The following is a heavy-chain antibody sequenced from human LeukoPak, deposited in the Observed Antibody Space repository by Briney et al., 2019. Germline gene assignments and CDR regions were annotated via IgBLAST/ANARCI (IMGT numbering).Heavy chain of an antibody. Sequence: PSETLSLTCAVYGDSFSNYFWNWIRQPPGKGLDWIGEINHSGTTNYNPSLKSRVTVSIDTAKNQVSLKLTSVTAADTAVYFCARGGGVAMADYFFDSWGQGTLVTVSS. V-gene: IGHV4-34*01. D-gene: IGHD6-19*01. CDR3: ARGGGVAMADYFFDS. J-gene: IGHJ4*02. CDR2: INHSGTT. CDR1: GDSFSNYF.